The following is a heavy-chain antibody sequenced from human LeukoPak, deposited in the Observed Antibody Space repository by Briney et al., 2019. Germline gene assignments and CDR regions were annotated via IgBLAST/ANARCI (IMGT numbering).Heavy chain of an antibody. Sequence: GAPVKVSCKASGYTFNHNYLHWVRQAPGQGLEWMGWINPNNPATHSSHKFQGRVTMTSDSSISTVYLEVNRLKPDDTAVYFCARVRDYSNSPFNWFDAWGQGTLVIVSS. J-gene: IGHJ5*02. CDR1: GYTFNHNY. CDR2: INPNNPAT. CDR3: ARVRDYSNSPFNWFDA. V-gene: IGHV1-2*07. D-gene: IGHD6-6*01.